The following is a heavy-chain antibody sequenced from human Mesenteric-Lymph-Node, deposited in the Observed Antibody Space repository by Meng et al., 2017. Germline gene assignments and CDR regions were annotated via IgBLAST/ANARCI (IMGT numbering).Heavy chain of an antibody. Sequence: GESLKISCAASGFTFSSYDMHWVRQATGKGLEWVSAIGTAGDTYYPGSVKGRFTISRENAKNSLYLQMNSLRAGDTAVYYCARTTTLWYFDLWGRGTLVTVS. CDR3: ARTTTLWYFDL. V-gene: IGHV3-13*01. J-gene: IGHJ2*01. CDR1: GFTFSSYD. CDR2: IGTAGDT. D-gene: IGHD4-17*01.